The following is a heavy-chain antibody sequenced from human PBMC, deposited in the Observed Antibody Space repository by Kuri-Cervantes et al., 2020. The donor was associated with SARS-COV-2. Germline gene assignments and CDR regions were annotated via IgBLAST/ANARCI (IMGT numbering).Heavy chain of an antibody. CDR2: INPNSGGT. CDR1: GYTFTGYY. J-gene: IGHJ6*03. D-gene: IGHD3-10*01. CDR3: ARGSPMVRGVIITPYYYYYMDV. Sequence: ASVKVSCKASGYTFTGYYMHWVRQAPGQGLEWMGWINPNSGGTNYAQKFQGRVTMTRDTSISTAHMELSRLRSEDTAVYYCARGSPMVRGVIITPYYYYYMDVWGKGTTVTVSS. V-gene: IGHV1-2*02.